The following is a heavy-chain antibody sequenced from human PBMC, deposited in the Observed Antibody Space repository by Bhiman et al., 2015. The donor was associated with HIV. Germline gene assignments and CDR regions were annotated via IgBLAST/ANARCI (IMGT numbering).Heavy chain of an antibody. Sequence: EVQVVESGGGLVQPGGSLSLSCAASGFTLSTYWMSWVRQAPGKGLEWVANINQDGTYISYADSVKGRFTISRDNAKNSLYLQMNSLRGDDTAVYFCTRAPNHYYYMDVWGKGTTVTVSS. J-gene: IGHJ6*03. CDR3: TRAPNHYYYMDV. CDR1: GFTLSTYW. V-gene: IGHV3-7*01. CDR2: INQDGTYI.